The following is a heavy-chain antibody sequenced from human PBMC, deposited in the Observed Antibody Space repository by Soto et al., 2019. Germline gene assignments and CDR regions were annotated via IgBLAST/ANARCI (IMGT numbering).Heavy chain of an antibody. CDR3: ARNGYSSSWYVFDY. J-gene: IGHJ4*02. D-gene: IGHD6-13*01. V-gene: IGHV1-69*02. CDR1: GGTFSSYT. Sequence: QVQLVQSGAEVKKPGSSVKVSCKASGGTFSSYTISWVRQAPGQGLEWMGRIIPILGIANYAQKFQGRVTITADKSTSTAYVELSSLRSEDTAVYYCARNGYSSSWYVFDYWGQGTLVTVSS. CDR2: IIPILGIA.